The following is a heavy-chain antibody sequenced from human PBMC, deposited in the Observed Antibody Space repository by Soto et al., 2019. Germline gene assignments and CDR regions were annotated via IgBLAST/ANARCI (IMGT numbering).Heavy chain of an antibody. V-gene: IGHV1-3*01. CDR1: GYTFTSYA. D-gene: IGHD3-22*01. J-gene: IGHJ4*02. CDR3: ARSGFFYYDGSGYRRFDY. Sequence: ASVKVSCKASGYTFTSYAMHWVRQAPGQRLEWMGWINAGNGNTKYSQKFQGRVTITRDTSASTAYMELSSLRSEDTAVYYCARSGFFYYDGSGYRRFDYWGQGTLVTVSS. CDR2: INAGNGNT.